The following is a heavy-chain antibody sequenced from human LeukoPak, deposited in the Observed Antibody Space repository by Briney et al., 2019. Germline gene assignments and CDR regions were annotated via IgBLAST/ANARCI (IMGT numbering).Heavy chain of an antibody. CDR2: TI. D-gene: IGHD2-2*01. J-gene: IGHJ6*02. CDR3: ARSVVPAATTLRYYYYYGMDV. Sequence: TIYYADSVKGRFTISRDNAKNSLYLQMNSLRAEDTAVYYCARSVVPAATTLRYYYYYGMDVWGQGTTVTVSS. V-gene: IGHV3-11*01.